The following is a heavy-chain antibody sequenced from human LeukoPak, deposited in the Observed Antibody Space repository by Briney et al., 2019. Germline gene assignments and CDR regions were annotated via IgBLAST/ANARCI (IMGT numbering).Heavy chain of an antibody. Sequence: ASVKVSCKATGDTFSSYAISWVRQAPGQWLEWMGGIIPIFGTANYAQKFQGRVTITADESTSTAYMELSSLRSEDTAVYYCARESSGWTDFDYWGQGTLVTVSS. D-gene: IGHD6-19*01. CDR3: ARESSGWTDFDY. CDR1: GDTFSSYA. V-gene: IGHV1-69*01. J-gene: IGHJ4*02. CDR2: IIPIFGTA.